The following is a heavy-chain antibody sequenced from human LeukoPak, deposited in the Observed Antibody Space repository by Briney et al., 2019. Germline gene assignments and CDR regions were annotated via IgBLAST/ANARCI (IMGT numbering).Heavy chain of an antibody. Sequence: GGSLRLSCAASGFTFSSYSMNWVRQAPGKGLEWVSYISSSSSTIYYADSVKGRFTISRDNAKNSLYLQMNSLRAEDTAVYYCARRGDYDAFDIWGQGTMVTVSS. CDR2: ISSSSSTI. J-gene: IGHJ3*02. V-gene: IGHV3-48*01. CDR3: ARRGDYDAFDI. CDR1: GFTFSSYS. D-gene: IGHD4-17*01.